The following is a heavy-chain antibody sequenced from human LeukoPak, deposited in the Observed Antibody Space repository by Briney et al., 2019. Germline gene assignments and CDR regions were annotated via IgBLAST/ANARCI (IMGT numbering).Heavy chain of an antibody. CDR2: INPSGGST. CDR1: GYTFTSYY. Sequence: ASVKVSCKASGYTFTSYYMHWVRQAPGQGLEWMGIINPSGGSTSYAQKFQGRVTMTRDTSTSTVYMELSSLRSEDTAVYYCARESLRYYYDSSGYLTNWGQGTLVTVSS. D-gene: IGHD3-22*01. V-gene: IGHV1-46*01. J-gene: IGHJ4*02. CDR3: ARESLRYYYDSSGYLTN.